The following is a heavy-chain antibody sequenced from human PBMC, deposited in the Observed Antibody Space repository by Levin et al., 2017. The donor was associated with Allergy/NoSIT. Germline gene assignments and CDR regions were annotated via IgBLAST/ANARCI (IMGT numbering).Heavy chain of an antibody. V-gene: IGHV3-30*18. CDR1: GFTFSSYG. CDR2: ISSDRGST. D-gene: IGHD6-19*01. Sequence: GGSLRLSCAASGFTFSSYGMHWVRQAPGRGLEWVAVISSDRGSTYYGDSVKGRFTISRDNSQNTLYLEMNSLSTEDTAVYCCVKESGVSKYYSGWTGYFDRWGRGTLVTVAS. CDR3: VKESGVSKYYSGWTGYFDR. J-gene: IGHJ2*01.